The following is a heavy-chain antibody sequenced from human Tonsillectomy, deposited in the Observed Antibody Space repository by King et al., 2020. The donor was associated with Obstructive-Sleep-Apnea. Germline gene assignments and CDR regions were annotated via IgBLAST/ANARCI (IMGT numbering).Heavy chain of an antibody. CDR1: GFTFSNAW. CDR2: IKSKTDGGTT. V-gene: IGHV3-15*01. D-gene: IGHD3-16*02. CDR3: TTYYDYVWGSYLTLIY. Sequence: VQLVQSGGGLVKPGGSLRLSCAASGFTFSNAWMSWVRQAPGKGLEWVGRIKSKTDGGTTDYAAPVKGRFTISRDDSKNTLYRQMNSLKTEDTAVYYCTTYYDYVWGSYLTLIYWGQGTLVTVSS. J-gene: IGHJ4*02.